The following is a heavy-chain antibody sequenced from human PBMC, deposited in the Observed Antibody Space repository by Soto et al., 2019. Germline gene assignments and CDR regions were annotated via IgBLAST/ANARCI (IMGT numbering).Heavy chain of an antibody. D-gene: IGHD3-3*01. CDR1: GGSISSYY. CDR2: IYYSGST. J-gene: IGHJ6*02. Sequence: QVQLQESGPGLVKPSETLSLTCTVSGGSISSYYWSWIRQPPGKGLEWIGYIYYSGSTNYNPSLKSRVTLSVDTSKKQFSLKLSSVTAADTAVYYCARATYYDFWSGYSSDYGDYFYYYYGMDVWGQGTTVTVSS. V-gene: IGHV4-59*01. CDR3: ARATYYDFWSGYSSDYGDYFYYYYGMDV.